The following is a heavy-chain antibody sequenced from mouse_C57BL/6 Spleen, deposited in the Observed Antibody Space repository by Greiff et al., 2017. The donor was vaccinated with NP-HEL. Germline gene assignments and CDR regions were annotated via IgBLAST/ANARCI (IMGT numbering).Heavy chain of an antibody. D-gene: IGHD1-1*01. J-gene: IGHJ3*01. CDR3: ARSYKGSSSWFAY. Sequence: QVQLKESGAELMKPGASVKLSCKATGYTFTGYWIEWVKQRPGHGLEWIGEILPGSGSTNYNEKFKGKATFTADTSSNTADMQLSSLTTEDSAIYYCARSYKGSSSWFAYWGQGTLVTVSA. CDR2: ILPGSGST. CDR1: GYTFTGYW. V-gene: IGHV1-9*01.